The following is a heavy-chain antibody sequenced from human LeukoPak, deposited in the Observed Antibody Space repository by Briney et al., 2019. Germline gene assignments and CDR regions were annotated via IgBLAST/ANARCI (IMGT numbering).Heavy chain of an antibody. Sequence: PSETLFLTCTVSGGSISGYYWSWIRQPPGKGLEWIGYMYYSGNTNYNPSLKSRLTTSLDTSKNQFSLKLSSVTAADTAVYYCARGKYYFDYWGQGTLVTVSS. V-gene: IGHV4-59*01. J-gene: IGHJ4*02. CDR2: MYYSGNT. CDR1: GGSISGYY. CDR3: ARGKYYFDY.